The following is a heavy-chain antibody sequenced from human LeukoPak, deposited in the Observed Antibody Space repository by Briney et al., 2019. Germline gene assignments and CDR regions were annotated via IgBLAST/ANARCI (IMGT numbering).Heavy chain of an antibody. CDR3: AKSFGVVISYYYYMDV. CDR1: GFTFGSYG. Sequence: GGSLRLSCAASGFTFGSYGMHWVRQAPGKGLEWVAFIRYDGDNKYYADSVKGRITISRDNSKNTLYLQMNSLRAEDTAVYYCAKSFGVVISYYYYMDVWGKVTTVTVSS. CDR2: IRYDGDNK. D-gene: IGHD3-3*01. V-gene: IGHV3-30*02. J-gene: IGHJ6*03.